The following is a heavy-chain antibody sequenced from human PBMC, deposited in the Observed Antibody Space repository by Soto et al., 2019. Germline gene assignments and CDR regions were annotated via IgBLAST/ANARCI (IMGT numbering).Heavy chain of an antibody. Sequence: QTLSLTCAISGDSVSSNSAAWNWIRQSPSRGLEWLGRTYYRSKWYNDYAVSVKSRITINPDTSKNQFSLQLNSVTPEDTAVYYCARVRIAVAGTDDYYYGMDVWGQGTTVTVSS. J-gene: IGHJ6*02. CDR1: GDSVSSNSAA. V-gene: IGHV6-1*01. CDR3: ARVRIAVAGTDDYYYGMDV. CDR2: TYYRSKWYN. D-gene: IGHD6-19*01.